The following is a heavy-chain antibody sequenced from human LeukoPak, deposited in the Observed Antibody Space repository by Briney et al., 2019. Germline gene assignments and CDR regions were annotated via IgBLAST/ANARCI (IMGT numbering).Heavy chain of an antibody. J-gene: IGHJ4*02. V-gene: IGHV1-46*01. CDR2: INPSGGST. D-gene: IGHD6-19*01. Sequence: ASVKVSCKASGYTFTSYYMHWVRQAPGQGLEWMGIINPSGGSTSYAQKFQGRVTMTRDMSTSTAYMELRSLRSDDTAVYYCARFNSGWYGVGFDYWGQGTLVTVSS. CDR1: GYTFTSYY. CDR3: ARFNSGWYGVGFDY.